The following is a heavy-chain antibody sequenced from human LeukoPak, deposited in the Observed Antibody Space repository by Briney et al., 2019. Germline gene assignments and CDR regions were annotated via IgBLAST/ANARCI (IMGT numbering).Heavy chain of an antibody. J-gene: IGHJ3*02. Sequence: SETLSLTCTVSGGSISSYYWSWIRQPAGKGLEWIGRIYTSGSTNYNPSLKSRVTMSVDTSKNQFSLKLSSVTAADTAVYYCARGVKEWELLEGPDAFDIWGQGTMVTVSS. CDR2: IYTSGST. CDR3: ARGVKEWELLEGPDAFDI. V-gene: IGHV4-4*07. CDR1: GGSISSYY. D-gene: IGHD1-26*01.